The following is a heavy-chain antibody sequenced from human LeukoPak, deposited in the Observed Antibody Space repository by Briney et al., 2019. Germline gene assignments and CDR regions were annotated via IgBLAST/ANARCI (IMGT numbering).Heavy chain of an antibody. D-gene: IGHD6-19*01. CDR1: GFTFSNYG. J-gene: IGHJ3*02. V-gene: IGHV3-30*18. CDR2: IAYDGSNE. CDR3: AKDQGIAVAGTDDAFDI. Sequence: GASLRLSCAASGFTFSNYGMHWVRQAPGKGLEWVAVIAYDGSNEYYAEFVKGRFTISRDNSKNTLYLQMYSLRAEDTAVYFCAKDQGIAVAGTDDAFDIWGRGTRVTVSS.